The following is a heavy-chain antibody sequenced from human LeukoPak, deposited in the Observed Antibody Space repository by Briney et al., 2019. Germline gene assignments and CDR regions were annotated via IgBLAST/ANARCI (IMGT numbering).Heavy chain of an antibody. D-gene: IGHD2-8*01. CDR1: GDSITSTNW. Sequence: PSGTLSLTCGVSGDSITSTNWWSWGRQPPGQGLGWIGEVPLSGVPNYNPSLSSRIIMALDTSKNHLSLHLTSVTAADTAVYYCSRENGAFSPFGYWGQGYLVTVLS. CDR3: SRENGAFSPFGY. CDR2: VPLSGVP. V-gene: IGHV4-4*02. J-gene: IGHJ4*02.